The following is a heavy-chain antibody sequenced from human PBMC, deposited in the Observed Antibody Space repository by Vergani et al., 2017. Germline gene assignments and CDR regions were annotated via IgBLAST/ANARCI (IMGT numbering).Heavy chain of an antibody. V-gene: IGHV4-31*03. CDR3: AMNYDRGVGAFDI. J-gene: IGHJ3*02. Sequence: QVQLQESGPGLVKPSQTLSLTCTVSGGSISSGGYYWSWIRQHPGKGLEWIGYIYYSGSTYYNPSIKSRVTISVDTSKNQFSLKLSSVTAADTAVYYCAMNYDRGVGAFDIWGQGTMVTVSS. CDR1: GGSISSGGYY. CDR2: IYYSGST. D-gene: IGHD1-7*01.